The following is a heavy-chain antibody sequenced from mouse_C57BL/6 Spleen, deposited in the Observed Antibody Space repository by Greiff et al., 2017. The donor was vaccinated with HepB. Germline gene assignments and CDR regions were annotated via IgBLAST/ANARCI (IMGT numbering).Heavy chain of an antibody. J-gene: IGHJ3*01. V-gene: IGHV1-22*01. CDR2: INPNNGGT. CDR3: ARLYYDDDGFAY. Sequence: EVQLQQSGPELVKPGASVKMSCKASGYTFTDYNMHWVKQSHGKSLEWIGYINPNNGGTSYNQKFKGKATLTVYKSSSTALLELRSLTSEDSAVYYCARLYYDDDGFAYWGQGTLVTVSA. CDR1: GYTFTDYN. D-gene: IGHD2-4*01.